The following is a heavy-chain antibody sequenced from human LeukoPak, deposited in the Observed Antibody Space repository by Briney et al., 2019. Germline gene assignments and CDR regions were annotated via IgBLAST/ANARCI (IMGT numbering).Heavy chain of an antibody. V-gene: IGHV4-59*01. D-gene: IGHD2-21*01. CDR1: GCSLSNYY. CDR3: ARHVVASSPLAY. J-gene: IGHJ4*02. Sequence: SETLSLTCTVSGCSLSNYYWSWIRQPPGKGLEWIGYIFYSGSTNYNPSLKSRVTISVDTSKNQFSLKLSSVTAADTAVYYCARHVVASSPLAYWGQGTLVTVSS. CDR2: IFYSGST.